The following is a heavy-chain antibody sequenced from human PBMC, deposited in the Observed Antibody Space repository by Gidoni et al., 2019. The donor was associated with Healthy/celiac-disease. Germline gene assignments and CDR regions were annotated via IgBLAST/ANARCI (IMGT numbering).Heavy chain of an antibody. CDR1: GYTFTSYY. V-gene: IGHV1-46*03. CDR2: INPSGCST. Sequence: QVQLVQSGAEVKKPGASVKVSCKASGYTFTSYYMHWVRQAPGQGLEWMGIINPSGCSTSYAQKFQGRVTMTRDTSTSTVYMELSSLRSEDTAVYYCARDRGDGYFHYYGMDVWGQGTTVTVSS. J-gene: IGHJ6*02. CDR3: ARDRGDGYFHYYGMDV. D-gene: IGHD3-10*01.